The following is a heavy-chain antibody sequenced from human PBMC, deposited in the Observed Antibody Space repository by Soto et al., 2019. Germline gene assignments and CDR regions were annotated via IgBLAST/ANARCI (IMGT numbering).Heavy chain of an antibody. D-gene: IGHD3-10*01. CDR2: IYWDDDK. CDR1: GFSLTTSGDA. V-gene: IGHV2-5*02. CDR3: AHIPGSGQLLYSYYYYMDV. Sequence: QITLKESGPTLVKPTQTLTLTCTFSGFSLTTSGDAVGWIRQPPGKPLEWLALIYWDDDKRSSPSLKSRLTITKDTSKNQVVLTMTNMEPVDTATYYCAHIPGSGQLLYSYYYYMDVWGKGTTVTVSS. J-gene: IGHJ6*03.